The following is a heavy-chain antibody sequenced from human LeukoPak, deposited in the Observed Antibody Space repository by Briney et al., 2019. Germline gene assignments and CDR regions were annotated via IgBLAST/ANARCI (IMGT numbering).Heavy chain of an antibody. J-gene: IGHJ4*02. D-gene: IGHD5-18*01. CDR2: IYYSGST. Sequence: SQTLSLTCTVSGGSISSGDYYWSWIRQPPGKGLEWIGYIYYSGSTYYNPSLKSRVTISVDTSKNQFSLKLSSVTAADTAVYYCARAGYSYGCRLDYWGQGTLVTVSS. V-gene: IGHV4-30-4*01. CDR1: GGSISSGDYY. CDR3: ARAGYSYGCRLDY.